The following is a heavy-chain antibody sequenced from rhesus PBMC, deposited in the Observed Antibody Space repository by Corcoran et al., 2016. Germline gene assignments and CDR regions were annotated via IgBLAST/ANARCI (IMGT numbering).Heavy chain of an antibody. CDR2: IYGGSGST. Sequence: QVQLQESGPGLVKPSETLPLTCAVSGASISSNYWSWIRQPPGKGLEWIGYIYGGSGSTSYNPSLKSRVTISKDTSKNQFSLTLSSVTAADTAVYYGARGTGNLSFDHWGQGVLVTVSS. CDR1: GASISSNY. J-gene: IGHJ4*01. V-gene: IGHV4-147*01. CDR3: ARGTGNLSFDH. D-gene: IGHD4-35*01.